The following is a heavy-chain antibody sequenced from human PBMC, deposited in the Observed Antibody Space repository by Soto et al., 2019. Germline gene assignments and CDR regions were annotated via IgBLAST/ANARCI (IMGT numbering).Heavy chain of an antibody. CDR2: ISGSGGST. V-gene: IGHV3-23*01. J-gene: IGHJ4*02. CDR3: AKDPPIVVVPAAHDY. D-gene: IGHD2-2*01. Sequence: GGSLRLSCSASGFTFSKAAMHWVRQAPGKGLEWVSAISGSGGSTYYTDSVKGRFTISRDNSKNTLYLQMNSLRAEDTAVYYCAKDPPIVVVPAAHDYWGQGTLVTVSS. CDR1: GFTFSKAA.